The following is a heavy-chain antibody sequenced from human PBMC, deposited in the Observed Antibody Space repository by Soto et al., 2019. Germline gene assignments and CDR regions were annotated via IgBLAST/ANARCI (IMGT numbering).Heavy chain of an antibody. D-gene: IGHD3-9*01. V-gene: IGHV4-61*05. CDR1: GGSISSSSYY. CDR3: ASGVLTGYYNFDY. CDR2: IYHSGSS. Sequence: SETLSLTCTVSGGSISSSSYYWGWIRQPPGKGLEWIGYIYHSGSSNYNPSLKSRVTILLDTSKNQLSLKLSSVTAADTAVYYCASGVLTGYYNFDYWGQGTLVTVSS. J-gene: IGHJ4*02.